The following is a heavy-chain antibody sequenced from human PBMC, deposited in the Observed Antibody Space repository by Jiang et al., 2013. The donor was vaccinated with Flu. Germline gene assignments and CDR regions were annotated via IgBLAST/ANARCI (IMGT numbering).Heavy chain of an antibody. Sequence: LLKPSETLSLTCTVSGGSVSSGSYYWSWIRQPPGKGLEWIGYIYYSGSTNYNPSLKSRVTISVDTSKNQFSLKLSSVTAADTAVYYCARAPIAAAVTGWFDPWGQGTLVTVSS. CDR3: ARAPIAAAVTGWFDP. V-gene: IGHV4-61*01. D-gene: IGHD6-13*01. CDR2: IYYSGST. J-gene: IGHJ5*02. CDR1: GGSVSSGSYY.